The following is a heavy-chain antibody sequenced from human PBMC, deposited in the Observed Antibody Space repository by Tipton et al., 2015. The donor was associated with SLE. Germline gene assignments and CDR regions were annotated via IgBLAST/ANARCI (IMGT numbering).Heavy chain of an antibody. V-gene: IGHV4-39*07. J-gene: IGHJ3*02. CDR1: GGSISSSSYY. D-gene: IGHD3-16*01. CDR2: IYHSGST. CDR3: ARVRGTVAYDAFDI. Sequence: TLSLTCTVSGGSISSSSYYWGWMRQPPGRGLEWIGNIYHSGSTYYNPSLKSRVTISIDTSKNQFSLKLISVTAADTAVYYCARVRGTVAYDAFDIWGQGTMVTVSS.